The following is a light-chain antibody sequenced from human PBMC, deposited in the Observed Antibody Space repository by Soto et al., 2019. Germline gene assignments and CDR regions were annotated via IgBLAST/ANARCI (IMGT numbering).Light chain of an antibody. J-gene: IGKJ1*01. CDR3: QQYGSSPPT. Sequence: EIVLTQSPGTLSLSPGERATLSCRASQSVSSNYLAWYQRKPGQAPRLLIYGASSRATGIPNRFSGSGSGTDFTLTITRQEPEDFAVYYCQQYGSSPPTFGQGTKGEIK. V-gene: IGKV3-20*01. CDR2: GAS. CDR1: QSVSSNY.